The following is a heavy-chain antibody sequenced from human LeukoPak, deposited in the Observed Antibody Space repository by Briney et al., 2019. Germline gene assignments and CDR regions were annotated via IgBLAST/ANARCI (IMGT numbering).Heavy chain of an antibody. D-gene: IGHD2-15*01. V-gene: IGHV3-23*01. Sequence: GGSLRLSCAASGFTFSSYAMSWVRQAPGEGLEWVSAISGSGGSTYYADSVKGRFTISRDNSKNTLYLQMNSLRAEDTAVYYCANLMVAAKYFDYWGQGTLVTVSS. CDR1: GFTFSSYA. CDR2: ISGSGGST. J-gene: IGHJ4*02. CDR3: ANLMVAAKYFDY.